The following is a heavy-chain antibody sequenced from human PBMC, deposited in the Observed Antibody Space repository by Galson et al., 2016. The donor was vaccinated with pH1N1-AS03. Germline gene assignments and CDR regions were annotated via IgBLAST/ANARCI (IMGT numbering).Heavy chain of an antibody. V-gene: IGHV5-51*03. D-gene: IGHD5-24*01. CDR2: IYPGDSDT. CDR1: GFRFTTYW. J-gene: IGHJ4*02. CDR3: ARGDGYNYSFDY. Sequence: SGAEVKKPGESLTISCKASGFRFTTYWIAWVRQLPGKGLEWMGLIYPGDSDTKYSPSFHGQVTISADKSISTASLRWNRLKASDTAMYYCARGDGYNYSFDYWGQGTLVTVSS.